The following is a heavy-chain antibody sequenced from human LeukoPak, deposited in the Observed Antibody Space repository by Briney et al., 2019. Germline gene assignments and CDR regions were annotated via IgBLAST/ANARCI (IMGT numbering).Heavy chain of an antibody. V-gene: IGHV3-30-3*01. CDR1: GLPVNFNY. CDR2: VSYDGTNK. D-gene: IGHD6-19*01. Sequence: GGSLRLSCVVFGLPVNFNYMAWVRQAPGKGLEWMALVSYDGTNKFYTDSVMGRFTVSRDNSKNMLYLQMSSLRTEDTGVYYCASSPSSYFDYWGQGTLVTVSS. J-gene: IGHJ4*02. CDR3: ASSPSSYFDY.